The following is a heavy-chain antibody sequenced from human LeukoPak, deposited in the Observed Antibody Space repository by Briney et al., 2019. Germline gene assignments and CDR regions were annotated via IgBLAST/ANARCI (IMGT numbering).Heavy chain of an antibody. V-gene: IGHV4-34*01. J-gene: IGHJ4*02. CDR3: ARGQGAEVDY. CDR2: INHSGST. D-gene: IGHD1-26*01. CDR1: GGSFSGYY. Sequence: SETLSLTCAVYGGSFSGYYWSWIRQPPGKGLEWIGEINHSGSTNYNPSLKSRVTISVDTSKNQFSLKLSSVTAADTAVYYCARGQGAEVDYRGQGTLVTVSS.